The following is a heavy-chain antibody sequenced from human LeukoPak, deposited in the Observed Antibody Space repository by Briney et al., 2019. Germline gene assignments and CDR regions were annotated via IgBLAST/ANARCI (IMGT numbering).Heavy chain of an antibody. CDR2: IRYDGSNK. CDR3: AKGEYSSSPFDP. D-gene: IGHD6-6*01. Sequence: GGSLRLSCAASGFTFSSYGMHWVRRAPGKGLEWVTFIRYDGSNKYYTDSVKGRFTISRDNSKNTLYLQMNSLRAEDTAVYYCAKGEYSSSPFDPWGQGTLVTVSS. J-gene: IGHJ5*02. V-gene: IGHV3-30*02. CDR1: GFTFSSYG.